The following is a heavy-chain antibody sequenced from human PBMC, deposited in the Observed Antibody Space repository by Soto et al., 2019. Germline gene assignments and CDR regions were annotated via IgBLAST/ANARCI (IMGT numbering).Heavy chain of an antibody. Sequence: SETLSLTCTVSGGSISSSSYYWGWIRQPPGKGLEWIGSIYYSGSTYYNPSLKSRVTISVDTSKNQFSLRAEDTAVYYCAKEDIVVVPAAIHYYYGMDVWGQGTTVTVSS. D-gene: IGHD2-2*01. CDR1: GGSISSSSYY. J-gene: IGHJ6*02. CDR3: AKEDIVVVPAAIHYYYGMDV. CDR2: IYYSGST. V-gene: IGHV4-39*02.